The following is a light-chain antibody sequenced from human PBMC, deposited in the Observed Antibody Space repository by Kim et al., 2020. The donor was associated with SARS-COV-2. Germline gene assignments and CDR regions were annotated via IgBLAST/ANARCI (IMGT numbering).Light chain of an antibody. CDR2: KAS. Sequence: DIQMTQSPSTLSASVGDRVTITCRASQSISNWLAWYQQKPGKAPKLLIYKASSLQSGVPSRFSGSGSGTEFTLTISSLQPDDFATYYCQQYNSWTFGQGTKVDIK. CDR3: QQYNSWT. CDR1: QSISNW. J-gene: IGKJ1*01. V-gene: IGKV1-5*03.